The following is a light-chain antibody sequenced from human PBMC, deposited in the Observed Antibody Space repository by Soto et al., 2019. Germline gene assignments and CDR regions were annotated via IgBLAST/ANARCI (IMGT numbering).Light chain of an antibody. V-gene: IGKV1-27*01. J-gene: IGKJ4*01. CDR3: QQYNSAPLT. Sequence: DIQMTQSPSSLSASFGDRVTMTCRASQGIGSYLAWFQQRPGNTPKLLIYAASTLQSGVPSRFSGSGSGTDFTLTISSLQPEDVATYYCQQYNSAPLTFGGGTRVEIK. CDR1: QGIGSY. CDR2: AAS.